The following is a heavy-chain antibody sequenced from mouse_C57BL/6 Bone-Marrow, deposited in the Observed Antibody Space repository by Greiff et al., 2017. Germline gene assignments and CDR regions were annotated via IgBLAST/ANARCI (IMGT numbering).Heavy chain of an antibody. Sequence: EVKLVESGGGLVKPGGSLKLSCAASGFTFSSYAMSWVRQTPEKRLEWVATISDGGSYTYYPDNVKGRFTISRDNAKNNLYLQMSHLKSEDTAMYYCARDEWKAYWGQGTLVTVSA. CDR2: ISDGGSYT. V-gene: IGHV5-4*01. CDR1: GFTFSSYA. J-gene: IGHJ3*01. CDR3: ARDEWKAY.